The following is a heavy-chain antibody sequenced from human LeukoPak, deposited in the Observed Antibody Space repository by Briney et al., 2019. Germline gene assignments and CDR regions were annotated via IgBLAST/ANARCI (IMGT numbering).Heavy chain of an antibody. Sequence: ASVKVSCKASGYTFTGYYMHWVRQAPGQGLEWMGWINPNSGGTNYAQKFQGRVTMTRDTSISTAYMELSRLRSDDTAVYYCARGNHYYDSSGYRYTYYYYYYMDVWGKGTTVTVSS. CDR2: INPNSGGT. CDR3: ARGNHYYDSSGYRYTYYYYYYMDV. D-gene: IGHD3-22*01. J-gene: IGHJ6*03. CDR1: GYTFTGYY. V-gene: IGHV1-2*02.